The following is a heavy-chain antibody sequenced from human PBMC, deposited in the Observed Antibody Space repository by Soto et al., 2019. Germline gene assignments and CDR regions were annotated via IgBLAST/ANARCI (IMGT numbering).Heavy chain of an antibody. J-gene: IGHJ5*02. V-gene: IGHV3-49*03. CDR3: TRDQGYYYGSGSSNWFDP. Sequence: GGSLRLSCTASGSTFGDYAMSWFRQAPGKGLEWVGFIRSKAYGGTAEYAASMKGRFTISRDDSKSIAYLQMNSLKTEDTAVYFCTRDQGYYYGSGSSNWFDPWGQGTLVTVSS. CDR1: GSTFGDYA. D-gene: IGHD3-10*01. CDR2: IRSKAYGGTA.